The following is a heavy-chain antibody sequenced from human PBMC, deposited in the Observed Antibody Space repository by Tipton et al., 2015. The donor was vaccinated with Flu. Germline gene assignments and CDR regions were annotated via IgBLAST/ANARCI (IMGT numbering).Heavy chain of an antibody. CDR1: GYTFTGYY. CDR2: INPNSGDT. D-gene: IGHD3-16*01. V-gene: IGHV1-2*02. CDR3: AAEINYIYRGGRVFDY. Sequence: QLVQSGAEVKKPGASVKVSCKASGYTFTGYYIYWVRQAPGQGLEWMGWINPNSGDTNYAQKFQGRVTMTRDTSISTAYMELSRLTADAPAGYSCAAEINYIYRGGRVFDYWGQGTLVTVSS. J-gene: IGHJ4*02.